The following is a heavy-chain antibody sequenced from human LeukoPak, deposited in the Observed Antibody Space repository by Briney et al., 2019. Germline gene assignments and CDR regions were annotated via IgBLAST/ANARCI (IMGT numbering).Heavy chain of an antibody. CDR3: ARHARIAVAGTPELYNWFDP. CDR1: GGSISSYY. D-gene: IGHD6-19*01. CDR2: IYYSGST. V-gene: IGHV4-59*08. J-gene: IGHJ5*02. Sequence: PSETLSLTCTVSGGSISSYYWSWIRQPPGKGLEWIGYIYYSGSTNYNPSLKIRVTISVDTSKNQFSLKLSSVTAADTAVYYCARHARIAVAGTPELYNWFDPWGQGTLVTVSS.